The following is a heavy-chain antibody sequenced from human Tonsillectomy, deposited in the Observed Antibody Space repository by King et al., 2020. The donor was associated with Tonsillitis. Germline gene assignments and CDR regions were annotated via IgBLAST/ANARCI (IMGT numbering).Heavy chain of an antibody. CDR3: ARYEGGVFGP. D-gene: IGHD2-15*01. CDR2: IYYSDNT. CDR1: GGSISGGAYY. V-gene: IGHV4-31*03. J-gene: IGHJ5*02. Sequence: VQLQESGPGLVKPSQTLSLPCTVSGGSISGGAYYWSWIRQHPGKGLEWIGYIYYSDNTFYNPSLKSRLTISVDTSKNQFSLKLSSVSAADTAIYYCARYEGGVFGPWGQGTLVTVSS.